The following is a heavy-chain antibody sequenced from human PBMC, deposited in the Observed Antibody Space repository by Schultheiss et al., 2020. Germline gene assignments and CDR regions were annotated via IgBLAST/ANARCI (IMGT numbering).Heavy chain of an antibody. D-gene: IGHD3-22*01. CDR3: SRDGDYYDSSVY. CDR2: IYYSGST. J-gene: IGHJ4*02. CDR1: GGSISSGGYY. Sequence: SETLSLTCTVSGGSISSGGYYWSWIRQHPGKGLEWIGYIYYSGSTYYNPSLESRVTISADTPKNQVSLRLSSVTAEDTAVYYCSRDGDYYDSSVYWGQGTLVT. V-gene: IGHV4-31*03.